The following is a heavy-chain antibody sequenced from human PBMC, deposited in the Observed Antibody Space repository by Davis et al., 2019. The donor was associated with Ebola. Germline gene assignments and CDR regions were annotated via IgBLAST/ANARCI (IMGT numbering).Heavy chain of an antibody. D-gene: IGHD3-10*01. CDR1: GGSINSSSHY. CDR2: IYYVGSS. J-gene: IGHJ6*03. Sequence: SETLSLTCIVSGGSINSSSHYWGWIRQPPGRDLQWIASIYYVGSSYYNPSLKSRVTISIDTSKNQFSLRLNSVTAADTAVYYCARVGSYGSGAAYMDVWGKGTTVTVSS. CDR3: ARVGSYGSGAAYMDV. V-gene: IGHV4-39*07.